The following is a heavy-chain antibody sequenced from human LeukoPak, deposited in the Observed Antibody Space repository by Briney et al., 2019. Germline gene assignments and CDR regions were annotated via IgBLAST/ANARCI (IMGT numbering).Heavy chain of an antibody. CDR3: ARPRLGATPFDAFDI. D-gene: IGHD1-26*01. CDR1: GGSISSSSYY. J-gene: IGHJ3*02. CDR2: IYYSGST. V-gene: IGHV4-39*07. Sequence: SETLSLTCTVSGGSISSSSYYWGWIRQPPGKGLEWIGSIYYSGSTYFNPSLKSRVTISVDTSKNQFSLKLSSVTAADTAVYYCARPRLGATPFDAFDIWGQGTMVTVSS.